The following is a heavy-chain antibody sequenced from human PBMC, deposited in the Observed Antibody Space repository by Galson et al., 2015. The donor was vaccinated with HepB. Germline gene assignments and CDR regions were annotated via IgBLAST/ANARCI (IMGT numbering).Heavy chain of an antibody. CDR1: GLTFSSYA. CDR2: ISGGGGST. CDR3: AKGASGSYYAAFDS. D-gene: IGHD1-26*01. J-gene: IGHJ5*01. V-gene: IGHV3-23*01. Sequence: SLRLSCAASGLTFSSYAMSWVRQAPGKGLEWVSGISGGGGSTYYADSVKGRFTISRDNSKNTLYLQMNSLRAEDTAVYYCAKGASGSYYAAFDSWGQGTLVTVSS.